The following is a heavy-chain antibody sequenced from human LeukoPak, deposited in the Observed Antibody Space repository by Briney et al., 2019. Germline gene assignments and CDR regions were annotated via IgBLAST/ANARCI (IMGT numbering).Heavy chain of an antibody. V-gene: IGHV3-23*01. CDR1: GFTFSSYA. CDR3: ANWGSIVATISFDY. J-gene: IGHJ4*02. Sequence: GGSLRLSCAASGFTFSSYAMSWVRQAPGKGLEWVSAISGSGGSTYYAGSVKGRFTISRDNSKNTLYLQMNSLRAEDTAVYYCANWGSIVATISFDYWGQGTLVTVSS. CDR2: ISGSGGST. D-gene: IGHD5-12*01.